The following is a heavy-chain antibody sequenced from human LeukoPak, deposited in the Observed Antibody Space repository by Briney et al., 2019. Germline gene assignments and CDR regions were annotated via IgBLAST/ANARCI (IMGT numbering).Heavy chain of an antibody. D-gene: IGHD3-10*01. CDR1: GYTFTSYY. CDR2: INPSGGST. J-gene: IGHJ4*02. Sequence: ASVKVSCKASGYTFTSYYMHWVRQAPGQGLEWMGIINPSGGSTSYAQKFQGRVTMTRDTSTSTVYMELSSLRSEDTAVYYCAKSRGSMVRGVIIGLFDYWGQGTLVTVSS. CDR3: AKSRGSMVRGVIIGLFDY. V-gene: IGHV1-46*01.